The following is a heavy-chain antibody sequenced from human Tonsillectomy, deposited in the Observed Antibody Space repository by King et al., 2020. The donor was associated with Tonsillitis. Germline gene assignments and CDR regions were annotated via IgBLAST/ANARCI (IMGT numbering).Heavy chain of an antibody. CDR1: GGSINNYY. V-gene: IGHV4-59*01. Sequence: VQLQESGPGLVKPSETLSLTCTVSGGSINNYYWSWIRQPPGKGLEWIGYIYYSGSTNYNPSLKSRVTISVDTSKHQFSLRLSSVTAADTAVYYCAGLSRFLEWLPDYWGQGTLVTVSS. D-gene: IGHD3-3*01. CDR2: IYYSGST. CDR3: AGLSRFLEWLPDY. J-gene: IGHJ4*02.